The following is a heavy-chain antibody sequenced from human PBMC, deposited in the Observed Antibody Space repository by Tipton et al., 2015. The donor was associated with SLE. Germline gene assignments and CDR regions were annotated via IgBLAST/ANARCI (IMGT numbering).Heavy chain of an antibody. CDR2: IYDSGST. J-gene: IGHJ4*02. Sequence: TLSLTCTVSGGSITNDNHYWSWIRQPPGKGLEWIAYIYDSGSTSYNPSLKTRVTISVDTPKNQFSLKLTSVSAADTAVYYCARGIMGDHDYWGQGTLVTVSS. V-gene: IGHV4-61*01. D-gene: IGHD3-16*01. CDR1: GGSITNDNHY. CDR3: ARGIMGDHDY.